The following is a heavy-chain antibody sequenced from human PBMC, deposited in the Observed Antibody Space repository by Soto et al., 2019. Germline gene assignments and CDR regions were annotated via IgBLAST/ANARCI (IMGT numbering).Heavy chain of an antibody. CDR2: ISGSGGST. CDR1: GFTFSSYA. CDR3: AKDQRVVVVPAATLAWFDP. Sequence: GGSLRLSCTASGFTFSSYAMSWVRQAPGKGLEWVSAISGSGGSTYYADSVKGRFTISRDNSKNTLYLQMNSLRAEDTAVYYCAKDQRVVVVPAATLAWFDPWGQGTLVTVSS. V-gene: IGHV3-23*01. J-gene: IGHJ5*02. D-gene: IGHD2-2*01.